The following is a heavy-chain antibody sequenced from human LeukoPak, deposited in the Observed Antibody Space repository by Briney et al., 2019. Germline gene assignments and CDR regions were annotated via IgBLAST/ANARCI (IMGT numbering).Heavy chain of an antibody. CDR2: ISGSGGGT. J-gene: IGHJ4*02. Sequence: GGSLRLSCEASGVTFSSYVMSWVRQAPGKGPEWVSGISGSGGGTYYADSVKGRFTISRDSSKNTVNLQMNSLRAEDTAVYYCARDRRDGYCLGHWGQGTLVTVSS. D-gene: IGHD5-24*01. CDR1: GVTFSSYV. CDR3: ARDRRDGYCLGH. V-gene: IGHV3-23*01.